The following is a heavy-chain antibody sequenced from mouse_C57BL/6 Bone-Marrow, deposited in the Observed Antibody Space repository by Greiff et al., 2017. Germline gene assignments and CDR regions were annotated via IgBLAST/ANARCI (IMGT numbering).Heavy chain of an antibody. V-gene: IGHV1-18*01. CDR1: GYTFTDYN. CDR2: INPNNGGT. J-gene: IGHJ1*03. Sequence: EVQLQESGPELVKPGASVKIPCKASGYTFTDYNMDWVKQSHGKSLEWIGDINPNNGGTIYNQKFKGKATLTVDKSSSTAYMELRSLTSDDTAVYYCARDDSYWYFDVWGTGTTVTVSS. CDR3: ARDDSYWYFDV. D-gene: IGHD2-4*01.